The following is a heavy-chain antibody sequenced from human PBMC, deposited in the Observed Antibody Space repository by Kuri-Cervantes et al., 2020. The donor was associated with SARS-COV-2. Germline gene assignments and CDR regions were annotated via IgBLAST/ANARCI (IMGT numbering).Heavy chain of an antibody. J-gene: IGHJ4*02. CDR3: ARDDCTNGVCWIDY. V-gene: IGHV1-69*04. CDR2: IIPILGIV. Sequence: SVKVSCKASGGTFSSYAISWVRQAPGQGLEWVGRIIPILGIVNYAQKFQGRVTITADKSTSTAYMELSSLRSEDTAVYYCARDDCTNGVCWIDYWGQGTLVTVSS. CDR1: GGTFSSYA. D-gene: IGHD2-8*01.